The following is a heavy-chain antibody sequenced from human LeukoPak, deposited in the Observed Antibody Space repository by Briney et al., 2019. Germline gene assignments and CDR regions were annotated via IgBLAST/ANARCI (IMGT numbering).Heavy chain of an antibody. Sequence: SETLSLTCAVYGGSFSGYYWSWLRQPPGKGLECIGEINHSGSTNYNPSLKSRVTISVDTPKNQFSLKLSSVTAADTAVYYCARGPPRITMIVVVMHYYYYGMDIWGQGTTVTVSS. CDR1: GGSFSGYY. CDR3: ARGPPRITMIVVVMHYYYYGMDI. J-gene: IGHJ6*02. V-gene: IGHV4-34*01. D-gene: IGHD3-22*01. CDR2: INHSGST.